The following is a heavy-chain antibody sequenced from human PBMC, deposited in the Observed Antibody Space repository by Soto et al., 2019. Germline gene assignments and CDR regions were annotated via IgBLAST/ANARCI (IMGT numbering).Heavy chain of an antibody. J-gene: IGHJ4*02. V-gene: IGHV5-10-1*01. CDR3: LAAPGIAAAGTLPYFDY. D-gene: IGHD6-13*01. Sequence: GESLKISCKGSGYSFTSYWISRVRQMPGKGLEWMGRIDPSDSYTNYSPSFQGHVTISADKSISTAYLQWSSLKASDTAMYYCLAAPGIAAAGTLPYFDYWGQGTLVTVSS. CDR2: IDPSDSYT. CDR1: GYSFTSYW.